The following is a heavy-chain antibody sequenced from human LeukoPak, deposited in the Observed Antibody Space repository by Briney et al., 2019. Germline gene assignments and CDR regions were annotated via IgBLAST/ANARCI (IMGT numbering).Heavy chain of an antibody. V-gene: IGHV4-59*01. Sequence: SETLSLTCTASGGSFSSYYRSWIRQPPGKGLEWIGYIYYSGSTNYNPSLKSRVTISVDTSKNQFSLKLSSVTAADTAVYYCARGLDGELWLPSYFDYWGQGTLVTVSS. CDR1: GGSFSSYY. CDR2: IYYSGST. CDR3: ARGLDGELWLPSYFDY. J-gene: IGHJ4*02. D-gene: IGHD5-18*01.